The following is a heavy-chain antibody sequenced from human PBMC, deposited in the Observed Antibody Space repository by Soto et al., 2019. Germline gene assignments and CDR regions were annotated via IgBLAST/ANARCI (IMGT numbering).Heavy chain of an antibody. V-gene: IGHV1-2*04. CDR1: GYTFTGYY. CDR2: INPNGGGT. CDR3: ARGTRAFRVFGVVIIPGYYYGMDV. J-gene: IGHJ6*02. D-gene: IGHD3-3*01. Sequence: GASVKVSCKASGYTFTGYYMHWVRQAPGQGLEWMGWINPNGGGTNYAQRFQGWVTMTRDTSISTAYMELSRLRSDDTAVYYCARGTRAFRVFGVVIIPGYYYGMDVWGQGTTVTVSS.